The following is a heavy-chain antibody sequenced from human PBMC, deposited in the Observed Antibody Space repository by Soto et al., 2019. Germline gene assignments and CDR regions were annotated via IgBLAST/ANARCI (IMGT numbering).Heavy chain of an antibody. Sequence: QVQLVESGGGVVQPGRSLRLSCAASGFTFSSYDMHWVRQAPGKGLAWVAFISHDGSTEYFADSVKGRFTISRDNSKNTLYLQMSSLRAEDTAIYYCVIVSSPDYWGQGTLVTVSS. CDR1: GFTFSSYD. D-gene: IGHD6-13*01. J-gene: IGHJ4*02. V-gene: IGHV3-30-3*01. CDR3: VIVSSPDY. CDR2: ISHDGSTE.